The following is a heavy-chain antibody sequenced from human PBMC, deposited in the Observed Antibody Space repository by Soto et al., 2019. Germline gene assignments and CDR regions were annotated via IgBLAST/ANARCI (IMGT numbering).Heavy chain of an antibody. CDR3: ASFNGGYGPKREYYFDY. CDR1: GYTFTSYG. J-gene: IGHJ4*02. Sequence: ASVKVSCKASGYTFTSYGISWVRQAPGQGLEWMGWISAYNGNTNYAQKLQGRVTMTTDTSTSTAYMELRSLRSDDTAVYYCASFNGGYGPKREYYFDYWGQGTLVTVSS. CDR2: ISAYNGNT. V-gene: IGHV1-18*01. D-gene: IGHD5-12*01.